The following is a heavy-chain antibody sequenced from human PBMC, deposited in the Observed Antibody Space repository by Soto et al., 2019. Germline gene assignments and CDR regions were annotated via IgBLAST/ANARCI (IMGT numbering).Heavy chain of an antibody. J-gene: IGHJ6*02. CDR3: ARDADYGGSRGGMDV. CDR2: IYYSGST. Sequence: QVRLEESGPGLVKPSETLSLICSVSGGSVNNANYFWNWIRHHPEKGLEWIGYIYYSGSTRYNPSFKTRATLSIDTSKNHSALRLNSVTVADTAVYFCARDADYGGSRGGMDVWGRGTTVTVSS. D-gene: IGHD4-17*01. CDR1: GGSVNNANYF. V-gene: IGHV4-31*03.